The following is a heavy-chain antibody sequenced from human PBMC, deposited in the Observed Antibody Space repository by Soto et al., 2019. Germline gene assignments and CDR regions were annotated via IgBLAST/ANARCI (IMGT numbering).Heavy chain of an antibody. V-gene: IGHV4-30-2*01. CDR3: AREFFGAGSWFDP. Sequence: PSETLSLTCAVSGGSISSGGYSWSWIRQPPGKGLEWIGYIYHSGSTNYNPSLKSRVTISVDTSKNQFSLKLSSVTAADTAVYYCAREFFGAGSWFDPWGQGTLVTVSS. J-gene: IGHJ5*02. D-gene: IGHD3-3*01. CDR2: IYHSGST. CDR1: GGSISSGGYS.